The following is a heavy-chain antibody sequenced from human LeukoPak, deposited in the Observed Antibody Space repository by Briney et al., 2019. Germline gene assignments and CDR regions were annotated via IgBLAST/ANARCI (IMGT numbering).Heavy chain of an antibody. CDR2: IYPGGST. CDR3: VRDRPYSGSYQGPFDY. Sequence: PSKTLSLTCSVPGGSISSYYRSWIRQPAGKGLEWLGRIYPGGSTNYSPSLKSRVTMSVDTSKNQFSLKLSSVTAADTAVYYCVRDRPYSGSYQGPFDYWGQGTLVTVSS. V-gene: IGHV4-4*07. J-gene: IGHJ4*02. CDR1: GGSISSYY. D-gene: IGHD1-26*01.